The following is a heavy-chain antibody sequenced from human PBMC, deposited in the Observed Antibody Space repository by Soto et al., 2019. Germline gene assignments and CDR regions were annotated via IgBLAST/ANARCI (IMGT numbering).Heavy chain of an antibody. V-gene: IGHV3-23*01. J-gene: IGHJ4*02. CDR2: ISGSGGST. D-gene: IGHD6-25*01. Sequence: PGGSLRLSCAGSGCTLSTYAMSWGRQAPGKGLEWVSAISGSGGSTYYADSVKGRFTISRDNSKNTLYLQMNSLIAEDTPAYYCGKHLARGYHFAYRAQGTLVPVS. CDR3: GKHLARGYHFAY. CDR1: GCTLSTYA.